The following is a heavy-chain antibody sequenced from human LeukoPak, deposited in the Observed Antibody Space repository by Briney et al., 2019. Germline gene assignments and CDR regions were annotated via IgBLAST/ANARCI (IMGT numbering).Heavy chain of an antibody. V-gene: IGHV4-59*01. CDR3: ARVLVGATWGHWFDP. CDR2: IHYSGST. Sequence: TSETLSLTCTVSGGSISSYYWSWIRQPPGKGLEWIGYIHYSGSTHYNPSLKSRVTISVDTSKNQVSLKLSSVTAADTAVYYCARVLVGATWGHWFDPWGQGTLVTVSS. CDR1: GGSISSYY. J-gene: IGHJ5*02. D-gene: IGHD1-26*01.